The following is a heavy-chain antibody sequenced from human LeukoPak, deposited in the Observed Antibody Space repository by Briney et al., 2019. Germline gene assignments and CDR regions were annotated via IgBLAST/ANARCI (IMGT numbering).Heavy chain of an antibody. CDR2: IIGSGDST. D-gene: IGHD5-12*01. J-gene: IGHJ4*02. V-gene: IGHV3-23*01. Sequence: GGSLRLSCAASGFSFSSNDMNWVRQAPGKGLEWVSVIIGSGDSTYYADSVRGRFTISRDNSRNTLYLQMSSLRVEDTAVYYCAKGGTSGRLRGPFDKCGQGTLVTVSS. CDR1: GFSFSSND. CDR3: AKGGTSGRLRGPFDK.